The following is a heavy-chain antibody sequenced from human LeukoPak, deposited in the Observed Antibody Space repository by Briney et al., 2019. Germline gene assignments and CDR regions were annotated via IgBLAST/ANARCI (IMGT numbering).Heavy chain of an antibody. CDR3: ARAPVDYDRRGYRTYYCDH. J-gene: IGHJ4*02. D-gene: IGHD3-22*01. CDR2: IYYSGIT. CDR1: GGSISSYY. V-gene: IGHV4-59*01. Sequence: PSEALSLTCTVSGGSISSYYWNWIRQPPGKGLEWIGYIYYSGITNYNPSLTSRVTISVDTSKNQFSLRLSSVTAADTAVYYCARAPVDYDRRGYRTYYCDHWGQGTLVTVSS.